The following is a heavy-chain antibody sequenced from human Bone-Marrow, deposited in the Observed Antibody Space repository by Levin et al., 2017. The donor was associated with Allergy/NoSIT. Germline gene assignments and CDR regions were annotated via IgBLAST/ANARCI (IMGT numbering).Heavy chain of an antibody. CDR1: GFTFNIEA. V-gene: IGHV3-23*05. Sequence: GGSLRLSCVGRGFTFNIEAMSWVRQAPGKGLEWVASSGSSTLYADSVRGRFTISRDDSRNTVFLQMDSLRPEDTAVYYCSKEDWSDGPGLYFNYWGQGSLVTVSS. CDR2: SGSST. D-gene: IGHD1-1*01. J-gene: IGHJ4*02. CDR3: SKEDWSDGPGLYFNY.